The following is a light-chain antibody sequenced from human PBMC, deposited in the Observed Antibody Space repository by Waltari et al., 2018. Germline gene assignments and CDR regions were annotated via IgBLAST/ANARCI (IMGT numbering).Light chain of an antibody. J-gene: IGKJ4*01. CDR3: QQYDISPLT. CDR1: QTVRTTY. CDR2: GAS. Sequence: EIVLTQSPGTLSLSPGERATLSCRASQTVRTTYLALYQQKPCQAPTLLIYGASSRATGIPDRFSGSGSGTDFSLTISSLEPEDFAVYYCQQYDISPLTFGGGTKVEIK. V-gene: IGKV3-20*01.